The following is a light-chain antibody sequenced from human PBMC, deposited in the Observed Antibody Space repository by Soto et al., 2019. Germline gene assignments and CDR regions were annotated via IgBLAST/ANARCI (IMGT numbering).Light chain of an antibody. J-gene: IGKJ2*02. Sequence: DIQMTQSPSSLSASVGDRVTITCRASQSISSYLNWYQQKPVKAPKLLIYAESSLQSGVPSRFSGSGSGTDFTLTISSLQPEDFATYYCQQSYSTPRTFGQGTKLEIK. CDR1: QSISSY. CDR3: QQSYSTPRT. V-gene: IGKV1-39*01. CDR2: AES.